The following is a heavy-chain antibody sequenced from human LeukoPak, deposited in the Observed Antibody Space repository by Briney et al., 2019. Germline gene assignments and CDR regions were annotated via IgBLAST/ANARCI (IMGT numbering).Heavy chain of an antibody. CDR2: INQDGSQK. CDR1: GFTFGSCW. D-gene: IGHD4-17*01. CDR3: ARDKAGDYFDY. Sequence: GGSLRLSCAASGFTFGSCWMNWVRQTPGKGLEWVANINQDGSQKFYVDSVKGRFTISRDNANNSLYLQMNSLRAEDTAVYYCARDKAGDYFDYWGQGTLVTVSS. V-gene: IGHV3-7*01. J-gene: IGHJ4*02.